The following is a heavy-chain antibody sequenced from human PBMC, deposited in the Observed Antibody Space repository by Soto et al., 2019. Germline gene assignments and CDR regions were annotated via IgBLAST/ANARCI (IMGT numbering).Heavy chain of an antibody. Sequence: GGSLRLSCGASGFAFRSHWMSWVRQAPGKGLEWVANINQDGSQKYYVDSVKGRLTISRDNAKNSLYLQMNSLRAEDTAVYYCAKDVNNDILAGSYYYWGQGTLVTVSS. J-gene: IGHJ4*02. CDR3: AKDVNNDILAGSYYY. V-gene: IGHV3-7*01. D-gene: IGHD3-9*01. CDR2: INQDGSQK. CDR1: GFAFRSHW.